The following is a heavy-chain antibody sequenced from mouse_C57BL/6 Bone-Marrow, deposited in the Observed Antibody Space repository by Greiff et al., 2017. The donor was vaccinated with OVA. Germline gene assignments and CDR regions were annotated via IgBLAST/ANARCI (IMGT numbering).Heavy chain of an antibody. CDR2: ISSGSSTI. D-gene: IGHD3-3*01. V-gene: IGHV5-17*01. CDR3: AREGRRGAMDY. Sequence: EVKLMESGGGLVKPGGSLKLSCAASGFTFSDYGMHWVRQAPEKGLEWVAYISSGSSTIYYADKVKGRFTISRDNAKNTLFLQMTSLRSEDTAMYYCAREGRRGAMDYWGQGTSVTVSS. CDR1: GFTFSDYG. J-gene: IGHJ4*01.